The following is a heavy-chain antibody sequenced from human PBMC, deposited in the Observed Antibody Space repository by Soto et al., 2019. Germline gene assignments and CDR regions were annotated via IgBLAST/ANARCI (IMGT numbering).Heavy chain of an antibody. Sequence: QVQLVESGGGVVQPGRSLRLSCAASGFTFSSYAMHWVRQAPGKGLEWVAVISYDGSNKYYANSVKGRFTISRDNSENTLYLQMNSLRAEDTAVYYCARDYAGVTDLWVRGTLVTVSS. V-gene: IGHV3-30-3*01. CDR1: GFTFSSYA. D-gene: IGHD5-18*01. CDR2: ISYDGSNK. CDR3: ARDYAGVTDL. J-gene: IGHJ2*01.